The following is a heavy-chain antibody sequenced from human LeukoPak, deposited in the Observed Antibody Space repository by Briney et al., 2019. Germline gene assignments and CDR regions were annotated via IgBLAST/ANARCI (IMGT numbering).Heavy chain of an antibody. CDR2: IYYSGST. J-gene: IGHJ6*02. Sequence: ASETLSLTCTVSGGSISNYYWSWIRQPPGKGLEWIGYIYYSGSTNYNPSLKSRVTISVDTSKNQFSLKLSPVTAADTAVCYCARVGGTNYYYYGMDVWGQGTTVTVSS. CDR3: ARVGGTNYYYYGMDV. V-gene: IGHV4-59*01. CDR1: GGSISNYY. D-gene: IGHD1-26*01.